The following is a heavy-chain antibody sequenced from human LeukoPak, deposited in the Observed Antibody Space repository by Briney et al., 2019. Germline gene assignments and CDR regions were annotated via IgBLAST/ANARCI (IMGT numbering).Heavy chain of an antibody. CDR1: GGSFSGYY. J-gene: IGHJ4*02. D-gene: IGHD2-2*01. CDR2: INHSGST. CDR3: ARRRYCSSTSCYPGGVDY. Sequence: PSETLSLTCAAYGGSFSGYYWSWIRQPPGKGLEWIGEINHSGSTNYNPSLKSRVTISVDTSKNQFSLKLSSVTAADTAVYYCARRRYCSSTSCYPGGVDYWGQGALVTVSS. V-gene: IGHV4-34*01.